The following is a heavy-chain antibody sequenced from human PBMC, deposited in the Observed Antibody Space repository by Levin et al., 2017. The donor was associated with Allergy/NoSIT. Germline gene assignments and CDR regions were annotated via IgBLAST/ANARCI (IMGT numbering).Heavy chain of an antibody. Sequence: ASVKVSCKASGYTFTSYGISWVRQAPGQGLEWMGWISAYNGNTNYAQKLQGRVTMTTDTSTSTAYMELRSLRSDDTAVYYCARAPYYYDSSGYRPSGDWFDPWGQGTLVTVSS. CDR1: GYTFTSYG. D-gene: IGHD3-22*01. V-gene: IGHV1-18*01. CDR2: ISAYNGNT. CDR3: ARAPYYYDSSGYRPSGDWFDP. J-gene: IGHJ5*02.